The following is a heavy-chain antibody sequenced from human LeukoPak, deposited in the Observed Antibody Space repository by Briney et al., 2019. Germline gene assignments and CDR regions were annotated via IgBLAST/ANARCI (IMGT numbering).Heavy chain of an antibody. D-gene: IGHD3-22*01. CDR3: ATGYSDSLRSPLDS. Sequence: GGSLRLSCAASGFSLSSYAMHWVRQAPGKGVEWVAIISYDGTKEYYGDSVKGRFTISRDNSKNTLYLQMNSLRAEDTAVYYCATGYSDSLRSPLDSWGQGTLVTVSS. CDR2: ISYDGTKE. CDR1: GFSLSSYA. J-gene: IGHJ5*01. V-gene: IGHV3-30-3*01.